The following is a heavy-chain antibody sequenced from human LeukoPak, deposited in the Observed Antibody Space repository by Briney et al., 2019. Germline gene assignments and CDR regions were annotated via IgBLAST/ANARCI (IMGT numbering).Heavy chain of an antibody. CDR3: ARHYGGIRPNYYYFYMDL. V-gene: IGHV3-30-3*01. Sequence: GGSLRHSCAASGFTFRIYALHWVRQAPGKGLEWVAVTSYDESKKYYADSVRGRFTISRDNSENTLYLQMNSLTAEDTAVYYCARHYGGIRPNYYYFYMDLWGKGTTVTVSS. J-gene: IGHJ6*03. CDR1: GFTFRIYA. CDR2: TSYDESKK. D-gene: IGHD4-23*01.